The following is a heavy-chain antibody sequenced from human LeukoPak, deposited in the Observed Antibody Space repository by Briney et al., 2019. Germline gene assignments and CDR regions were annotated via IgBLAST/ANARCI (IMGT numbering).Heavy chain of an antibody. V-gene: IGHV4-61*02. D-gene: IGHD2-15*01. Sequence: SGTLPLTCTVSGGPISSGSYYWSWIRQPAGKRLEWIGRIYTSGSTNYNPSLKSRVTISVDTSKNQFSLKLSSVTAADTAVYYCARVRDCSGGSCYYFDYWGQGTLVTVSS. CDR2: IYTSGST. J-gene: IGHJ4*02. CDR3: ARVRDCSGGSCYYFDY. CDR1: GGPISSGSYY.